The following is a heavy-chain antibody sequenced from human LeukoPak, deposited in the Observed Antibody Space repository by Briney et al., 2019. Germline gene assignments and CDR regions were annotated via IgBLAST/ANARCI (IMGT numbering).Heavy chain of an antibody. CDR3: AGLVGRYSSGLYYYYFDY. V-gene: IGHV4-4*02. D-gene: IGHD3-22*01. J-gene: IGHJ4*02. CDR2: MYLSGTT. Sequence: SETLSLTCTVSGDSINSLDLWSWVRQPPGKGLEWIGEMYLSGTTHSNPSVKSRVTISMDKSKNQFFLNLSSVTAADTAVYYCAGLVGRYSSGLYYYYFDYWGQGTLVTVSS. CDR1: GDSINSLDL.